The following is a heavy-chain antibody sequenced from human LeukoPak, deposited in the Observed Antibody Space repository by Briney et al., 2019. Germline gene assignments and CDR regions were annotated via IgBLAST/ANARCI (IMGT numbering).Heavy chain of an antibody. D-gene: IGHD3-9*01. CDR1: GGSVSSYY. Sequence: PSETLSLTCTVSGGSVSSYYWSWIRQPAGKGLEWIGRIYTSGSTNYNPSLKSRVTISVDTSKNQFSLKLSSVTAADTAVYYCAREQRLDSISLYDYWGQGTLVTVSS. CDR3: AREQRLDSISLYDY. J-gene: IGHJ4*02. V-gene: IGHV4-4*07. CDR2: IYTSGST.